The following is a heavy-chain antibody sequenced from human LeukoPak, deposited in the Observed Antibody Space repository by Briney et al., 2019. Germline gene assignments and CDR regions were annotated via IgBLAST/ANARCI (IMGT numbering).Heavy chain of an antibody. CDR2: INPNSGGT. CDR3: ARSPDILTGEKFDY. D-gene: IGHD3-9*01. J-gene: IGHJ4*02. Sequence: ASVKVSCKASGYTFTGYYMHWVRQAPGQGLEWMGWINPNSGGTNYAQKFQGRVTMTRDTSISTAYMELSRLRFDDTAVYYCARSPDILTGEKFDYWGQGTLVTVSS. CDR1: GYTFTGYY. V-gene: IGHV1-2*02.